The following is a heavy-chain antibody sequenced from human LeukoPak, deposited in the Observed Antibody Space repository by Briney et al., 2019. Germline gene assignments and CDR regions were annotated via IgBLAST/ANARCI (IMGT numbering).Heavy chain of an antibody. CDR2: IIPIFGTA. V-gene: IGHV1-69*13. Sequence: SVNVSCKASGGTFSSYAISWVRQAPGQGLEWMGGIIPIFGTANYAQKFQGRVTITADESTSTAYMELSSLRSEDTAVYYCARADSSSWTYYYYGMDVWGQGTTVTVSS. CDR1: GGTFSSYA. CDR3: ARADSSSWTYYYYGMDV. D-gene: IGHD6-13*01. J-gene: IGHJ6*02.